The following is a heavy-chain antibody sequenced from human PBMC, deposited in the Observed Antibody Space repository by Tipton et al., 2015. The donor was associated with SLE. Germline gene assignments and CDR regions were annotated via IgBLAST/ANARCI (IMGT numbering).Heavy chain of an antibody. J-gene: IGHJ5*02. Sequence: TLSLTCTVSGGSISSGGLYWGWIRQHPGKGLEWIGNIYNNGNTYYNPSLQSRLTMSIDMSKNQFSLNRSSVTAADTAVYYCARALLFFDPCGQGTLVTVSS. CDR2: IYNNGNT. CDR3: ARALLFFDP. V-gene: IGHV4-31*03. CDR1: GGSISSGGLY.